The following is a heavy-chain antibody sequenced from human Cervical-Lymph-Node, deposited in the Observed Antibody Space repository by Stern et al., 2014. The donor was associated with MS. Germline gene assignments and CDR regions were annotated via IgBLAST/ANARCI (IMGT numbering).Heavy chain of an antibody. V-gene: IGHV4-39*01. J-gene: IGHJ4*02. CDR3: AKHACTGAACPFDL. Sequence: QLQLQESGPGLVKPSETLSLTCAVSGDSISSYTHYWAWIRQPPGKGLEWIGSVYYSGATYYNPFLKSPVTISVDTPKNPFSRGLNSVTAADTAVYYCAKHACTGAACPFDLWGQGTLVTVSS. CDR1: GDSISSYTHY. CDR2: VYYSGAT. D-gene: IGHD2-8*02.